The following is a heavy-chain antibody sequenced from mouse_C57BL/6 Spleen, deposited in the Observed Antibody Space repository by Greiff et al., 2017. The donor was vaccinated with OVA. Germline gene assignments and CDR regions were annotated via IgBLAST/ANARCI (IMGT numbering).Heavy chain of an antibody. CDR1: GFTSSDYY. CDR3: ARDRRGYAMDY. J-gene: IGHJ4*01. Sequence: EVMLVESEGGLVQPGSSMKLSCTASGFTSSDYYMAWVRQVPEKGLEWVANINYDGSSTYYLDSLKSRFIISRDNAKNILYLQMSSLKSEDTATYYCARDRRGYAMDYWGQGTSVTVSS. V-gene: IGHV5-16*01. CDR2: INYDGSST.